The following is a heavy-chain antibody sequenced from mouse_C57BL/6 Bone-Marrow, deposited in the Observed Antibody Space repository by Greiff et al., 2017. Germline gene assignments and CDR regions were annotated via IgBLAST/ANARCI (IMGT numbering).Heavy chain of an antibody. D-gene: IGHD4-1*01. CDR1: GYTFTSYW. CDR2: INPSSGYT. J-gene: IGHJ4*01. CDR3: AGGLGRVYYAMDY. V-gene: IGHV1-7*01. Sequence: QVHVKQSGAELAKPGASVKLSCKASGYTFTSYWMHWVKQRPGQGLEWIGYINPSSGYTKYNQKFKDKATLTADKSSSTAYMQLSSLTYEDSAVYYCAGGLGRVYYAMDYWGQGTSVTVSS.